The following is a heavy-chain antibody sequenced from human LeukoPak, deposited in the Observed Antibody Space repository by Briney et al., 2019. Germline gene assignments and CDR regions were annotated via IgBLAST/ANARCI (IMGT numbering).Heavy chain of an antibody. Sequence: GGSLRLSCVASGFPFYDYGMNWVRPAPGKGLEWVSYISWNGDYTDYADSVKGRFTISRDNAKNSLYLQLNSLGAEDTAFYYCARVRSGYDWSYYYYMDFWGKGTTVTVSS. V-gene: IGHV3-20*04. CDR2: ISWNGDYT. CDR1: GFPFYDYG. CDR3: ARVRSGYDWSYYYYMDF. J-gene: IGHJ6*03. D-gene: IGHD5-12*01.